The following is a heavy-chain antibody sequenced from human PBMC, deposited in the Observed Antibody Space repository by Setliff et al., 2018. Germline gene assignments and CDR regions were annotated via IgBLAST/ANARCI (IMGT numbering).Heavy chain of an antibody. CDR1: GFTFSSYA. J-gene: IGHJ4*02. Sequence: PGGSLRLSCAASGFTFSSYAMSWVRQAPGKGLEWVSAISGSGGRTYYADSVKGRFTISRDNPKNTLFLQTNSLRAEDTAVYCAKGNNWNYVPGDYFDFWGQGTLVTVSS. CDR2: ISGSGGRT. D-gene: IGHD1-7*01. CDR3: AKGNNWNYVPGDYFDF. V-gene: IGHV3-23*01.